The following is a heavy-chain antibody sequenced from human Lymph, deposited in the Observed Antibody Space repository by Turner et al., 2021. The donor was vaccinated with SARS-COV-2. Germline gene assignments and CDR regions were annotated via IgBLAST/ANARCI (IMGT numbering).Heavy chain of an antibody. CDR3: AKGVRGAMIVVVIPYFDY. D-gene: IGHD3-22*01. V-gene: IGHV3-23*01. CDR1: GFSFSSYA. Sequence: EVQLLVSVGGLVQPGGSRKLSCAASGFSFSSYAMSWVRQAPGKGLEWVSAISGSGGDTYYADSVKGRFTIYRDNSKNTLYLQMNSLRAEDTAVYYCAKGVRGAMIVVVIPYFDYWGQGTLVTVSS. J-gene: IGHJ4*02. CDR2: ISGSGGDT.